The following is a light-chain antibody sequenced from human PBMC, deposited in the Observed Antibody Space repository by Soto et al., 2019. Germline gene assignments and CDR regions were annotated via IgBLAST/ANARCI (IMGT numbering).Light chain of an antibody. J-gene: IGKJ1*01. V-gene: IGKV3-15*01. CDR2: GAS. Sequence: EIVMTQSPATLSVSPGERATLSCRASQSVSSNLAWYQQKPGQGPRLLIYGASTRATDIPGRFSGSGSGTEFTLTIDSLQSDDFATYYCQQYDKSPPWTFGQGTKVDIK. CDR1: QSVSSN. CDR3: QQYDKSPPWT.